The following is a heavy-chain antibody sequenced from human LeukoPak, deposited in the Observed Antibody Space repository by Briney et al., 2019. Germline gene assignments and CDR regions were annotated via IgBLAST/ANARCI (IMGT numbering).Heavy chain of an antibody. CDR1: GGSISSSNW. Sequence: PSETLSLTCAVSGGSISSSNWWSWVRQPPGKGLEWIGEIYHSGSTNYNPSLKSRVTISVDKSKNQFSLKLSSVTAADTAVYYCARSSIGGSWYVVWFDPWGQGTLVTVSS. D-gene: IGHD6-13*01. CDR2: IYHSGST. V-gene: IGHV4-4*02. J-gene: IGHJ5*02. CDR3: ARSSIGGSWYVVWFDP.